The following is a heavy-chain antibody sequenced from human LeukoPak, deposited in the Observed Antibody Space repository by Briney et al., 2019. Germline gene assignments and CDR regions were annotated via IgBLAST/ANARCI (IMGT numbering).Heavy chain of an antibody. CDR3: ARQTGSGLFILP. J-gene: IGHJ4*02. V-gene: IGHV4-39*01. CDR2: IYYSGNT. CDR1: GVSISSSNSY. D-gene: IGHD3/OR15-3a*01. Sequence: SETLSLTCTVSGVSISSSNSYWGWIRQPPGKGLGWIGSIYYSGNTYYNASLKSQVSISIDTSKNQFSLRLTSVTAADTAVYYCARQTGSGLFILPGGQGTLVTVSS.